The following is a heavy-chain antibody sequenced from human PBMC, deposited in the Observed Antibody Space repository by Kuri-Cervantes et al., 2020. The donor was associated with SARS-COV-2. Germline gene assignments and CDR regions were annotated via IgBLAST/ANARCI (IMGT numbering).Heavy chain of an antibody. J-gene: IGHJ4*02. CDR2: ISYDGSNK. V-gene: IGHV3-30*04. Sequence: GGSLRLSCAASGFTFSSYAMRCVRQAPGKGLEWVAVISYDGSNKYYADSVKGRFTISRDNSKNTMYLQMNSLRAEDTAVYYCARDPDGNLIVPFDYWGQGTLVTVSS. CDR1: GFTFSSYA. D-gene: IGHD3-9*01. CDR3: ARDPDGNLIVPFDY.